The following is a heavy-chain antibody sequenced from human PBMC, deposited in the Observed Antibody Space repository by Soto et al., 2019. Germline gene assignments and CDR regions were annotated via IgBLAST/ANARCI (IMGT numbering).Heavy chain of an antibody. CDR1: GGSISSGGYY. D-gene: IGHD2-2*01. CDR2: IYYSGST. J-gene: IGHJ4*02. CDR3: ARHGFNVVVPAAIPV. Sequence: LSLTCTVSGGSISSGGYYWSWIRQHPGKGLEWIGYIYYSGSTYYNPSLKSRVTISVDTSKNQFSLKLSSVTAADTAVYYCARHGFNVVVPAAIPVWGQGTLVTVSS. V-gene: IGHV4-31*03.